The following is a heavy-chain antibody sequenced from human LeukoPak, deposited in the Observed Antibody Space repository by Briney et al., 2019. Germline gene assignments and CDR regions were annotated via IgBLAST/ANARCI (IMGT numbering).Heavy chain of an antibody. D-gene: IGHD3-10*01. Sequence: GGSLRLSCEASGFAVSTNFMAWVRQTPEKGLEWVSLMDSCGNTYYAESVKGRFTISRDSPKNTLNLQMNSLSAEDTAVYYCARDTDYYGSGRHGYFDHWGQGTLVSVSS. CDR2: MDSCGNT. CDR3: ARDTDYYGSGRHGYFDH. V-gene: IGHV3-66*01. CDR1: GFAVSTNF. J-gene: IGHJ1*01.